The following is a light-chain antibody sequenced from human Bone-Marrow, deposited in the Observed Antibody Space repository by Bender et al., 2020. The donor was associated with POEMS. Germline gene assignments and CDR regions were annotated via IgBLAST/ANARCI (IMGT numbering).Light chain of an antibody. V-gene: IGLV1-40*01. CDR3: QSYDSTLLWV. J-gene: IGLJ3*02. CDR2: GNS. CDR1: SSNIGADYD. Sequence: QSVVTQPPSLSEAPRQRVTMSCTGSSSNIGADYDVQWYQQIPGTAPKVVIYGNSNRPSGVPDRFSASKSGTSASLAITGLQAEDEADYYCQSYDSTLLWVFGGGTKLTVL.